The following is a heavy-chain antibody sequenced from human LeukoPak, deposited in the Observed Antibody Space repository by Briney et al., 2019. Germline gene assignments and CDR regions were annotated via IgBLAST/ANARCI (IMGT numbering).Heavy chain of an antibody. Sequence: SETLSLTCSVSGGSISSAGYYWSWIRQPPGKGLEWIGYIYHSGSTYYNPSLKSRVTISVDRSKNQFSLKLTSVTAADTAVYYCARWADYWGQGTLVTVSS. CDR2: IYHSGST. CDR1: GGSISSAGYY. V-gene: IGHV4-30-2*01. J-gene: IGHJ4*02. CDR3: ARWADY.